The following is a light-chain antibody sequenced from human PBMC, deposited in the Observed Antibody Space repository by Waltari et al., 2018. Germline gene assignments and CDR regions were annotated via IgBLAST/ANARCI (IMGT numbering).Light chain of an antibody. V-gene: IGLV1-40*01. CDR1: RSNIGAGYD. CDR2: NNT. CDR3: QSYDRSLSAVV. J-gene: IGLJ2*01. Sequence: QSVLTQPPSVSGAPGQNVTISCTGSRSNIGAGYDVHWYQQRPQRAPKLRSYNNTNRPSGVPDRFSGSKSGTSASLAITGLQVQDEAVYYCQSYDRSLSAVVFGGGTKVTVL.